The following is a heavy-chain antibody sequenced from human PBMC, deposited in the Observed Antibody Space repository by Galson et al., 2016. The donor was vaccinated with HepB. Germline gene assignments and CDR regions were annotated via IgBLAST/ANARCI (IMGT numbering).Heavy chain of an antibody. Sequence: SLRLSCAASGFTFSSYNMNWVRQAPGKGLEWVSSISTSGSYIYYADVVKGRFTIPGDNAKNPLYLQMNSLGAEETAVYYCARSPRIQVWRRYDFFEYWGQGSLVTVSS. CDR3: ARSPRIQVWRRYDFFEY. CDR2: ISTSGSYI. D-gene: IGHD3-16*01. V-gene: IGHV3-21*01. J-gene: IGHJ4*02. CDR1: GFTFSSYN.